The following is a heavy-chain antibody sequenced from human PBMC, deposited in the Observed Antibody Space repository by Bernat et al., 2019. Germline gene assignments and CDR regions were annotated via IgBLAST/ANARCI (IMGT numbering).Heavy chain of an antibody. CDR3: ARVDYYDSSGYYYDYDY. CDR2: ISYDGSNK. CDR1: GFTFSSYA. V-gene: IGHV3-30-3*01. D-gene: IGHD3-22*01. Sequence: QVQLVESGGGVVQPGRSLRLSCAASGFTFSSYAMHWVRQAPGKGLEWVAVISYDGSNKYYADSVKGRFTISRDNSKNTLYLQMNSLRAEDTAVYYCARVDYYDSSGYYYDYDYWGQGTLVTVSS. J-gene: IGHJ4*02.